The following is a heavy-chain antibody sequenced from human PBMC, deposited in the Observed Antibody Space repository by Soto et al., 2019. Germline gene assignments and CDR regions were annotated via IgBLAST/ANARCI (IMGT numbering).Heavy chain of an antibody. V-gene: IGHV3-23*03. CDR2: IYGGGNGP. CDR1: GFTFSDFA. J-gene: IGHJ4*02. CDR3: AKMEGMDPWAYSFDY. Sequence: EVQVLESGGGLVQPGGSLRLSCAATGFTFSDFAMSWVRQAPGKGLEWVSRIYGGGNGPHYADSVKGRVTISRDNSKNTWDLQMNSLIAEETAVYYCAKMEGMDPWAYSFDYWGQGTLVTVSS. D-gene: IGHD6-13*01.